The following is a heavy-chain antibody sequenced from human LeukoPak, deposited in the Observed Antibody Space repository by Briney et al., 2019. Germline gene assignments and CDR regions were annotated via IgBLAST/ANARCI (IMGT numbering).Heavy chain of an antibody. CDR2: ISSSGSTI. CDR3: VKLVGVGELFWGHFLEDF. Sequence: GGSLRLSCAASGFTFSSYEMNWVRQAPGKGLEWVSYISSSGSTIYYADSVKGRFTISRDNAKNSLYLQMNSLRAEDTAVYYCVKLVGVGELFWGHFLEDFWGKGPLVNVSS. CDR1: GFTFSSYE. V-gene: IGHV3-48*03. D-gene: IGHD3-10*01. J-gene: IGHJ4*02.